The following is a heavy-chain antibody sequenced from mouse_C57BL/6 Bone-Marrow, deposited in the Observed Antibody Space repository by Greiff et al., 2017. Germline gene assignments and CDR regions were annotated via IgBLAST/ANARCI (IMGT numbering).Heavy chain of an antibody. CDR1: GYTFTSYW. V-gene: IGHV1-61*01. J-gene: IGHJ2*01. Sequence: VQLQQPGAELVRPGSSVKLSCKASGYTFTSYWMDWVKQRPGQGLEWIGNIYPSASETHYNQKFKDKATLNVYKSSSTAYMQLSSLTSADSAVYYCARCVGEFDDWGQGTTLSVSS. CDR3: ARCVGEFDD. D-gene: IGHD3-3*01. CDR2: IYPSASET.